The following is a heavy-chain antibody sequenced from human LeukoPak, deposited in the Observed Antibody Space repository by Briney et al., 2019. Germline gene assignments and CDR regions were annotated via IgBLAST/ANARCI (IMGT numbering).Heavy chain of an antibody. CDR2: TRFDGSIK. Sequence: GGSLRLSCAVSGFIFSDYGFHWVRQAPGKGLEWVAVTRFDGSIKQYADSVKGRFTISRDDSKNTLYLQMNFLKSEDTAVYYCARWGGTRQYYFDYWGQGALVTVSS. V-gene: IGHV3-33*01. CDR3: ARWGGTRQYYFDY. CDR1: GFIFSDYG. J-gene: IGHJ4*02. D-gene: IGHD1-1*01.